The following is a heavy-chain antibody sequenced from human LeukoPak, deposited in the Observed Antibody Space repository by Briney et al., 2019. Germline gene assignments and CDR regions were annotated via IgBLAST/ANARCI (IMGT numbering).Heavy chain of an antibody. CDR1: GFTFSSYS. J-gene: IGHJ4*02. V-gene: IGHV3-21*01. Sequence: GGSLRLSCAASGFTFSSYSMNWVRQAPGKGLEWVSSISSSSSYIYYADSVKGRFTISRDNAKNSLYLQMNSLRAEDTAVYYCATQSSGYYGFDYWGQGTLVTVSS. D-gene: IGHD3-22*01. CDR3: ATQSSGYYGFDY. CDR2: ISSSSSYI.